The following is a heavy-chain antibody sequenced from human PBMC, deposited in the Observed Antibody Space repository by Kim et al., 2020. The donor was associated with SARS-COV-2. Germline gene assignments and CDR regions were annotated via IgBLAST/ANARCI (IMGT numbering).Heavy chain of an antibody. D-gene: IGHD3-10*01. CDR2: ISWNSGSL. V-gene: IGHV3-9*01. J-gene: IGHJ6*03. Sequence: GGSLRLSCAASGFAFEDYAMHWVRQAPGKGLEWVSGISWNSGSLDYADSVKGRFTISRDNGNNSLILRMNSLRVEDTALYYCAKDSKATRGSDSFTYYMVVWGRGTAVTVSS. CDR1: GFAFEDYA. CDR3: AKDSKATRGSDSFTYYMVV.